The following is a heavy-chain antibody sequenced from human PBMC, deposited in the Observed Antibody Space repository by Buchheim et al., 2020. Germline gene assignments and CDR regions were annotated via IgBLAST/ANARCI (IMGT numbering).Heavy chain of an antibody. CDR3: CGEYSSSPNYYGMDV. CDR2: IYYSGST. CDR1: GGSVSSGSYY. V-gene: IGHV4-61*01. Sequence: QVQLQESGPGLVKPSETLSLTCTVSGGSVSSGSYYWSWIRQPPGKGLEWIGYIYYSGSTNYNPSLKSRVTISVDTSKNQFSLKLSSVTAADTAVYYCCGEYSSSPNYYGMDVWGQGTT. J-gene: IGHJ6*02. D-gene: IGHD6-6*01.